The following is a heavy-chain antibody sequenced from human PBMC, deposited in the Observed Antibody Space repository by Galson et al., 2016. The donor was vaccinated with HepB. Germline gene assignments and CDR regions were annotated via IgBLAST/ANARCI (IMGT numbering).Heavy chain of an antibody. CDR2: IYTSVST. D-gene: IGHD6-19*01. V-gene: IGHV4-4*07. CDR1: GGSIGGYY. Sequence: SATLSLTCSVSGGSIGGYYWSWIRQPAGKGLEWIGCIYTSVSTNYNPSLQSRVTMSVDTSKNQFSLQPSSVTAADTAVYFCARGDSSGWYTDMEYFQYWGQGTLVTVSS. CDR3: ARGDSSGWYTDMEYFQY. J-gene: IGHJ1*01.